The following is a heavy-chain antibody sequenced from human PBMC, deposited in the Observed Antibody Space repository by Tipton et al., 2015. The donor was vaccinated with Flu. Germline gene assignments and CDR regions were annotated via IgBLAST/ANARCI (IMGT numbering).Heavy chain of an antibody. J-gene: IGHJ5*02. Sequence: QLVQSGAEVKKPGASVKVSCKASGYTFTGYYMHWVRQAPGQGLEWMGWINPNSGGTNYAQKFQGRVTMTRNTSISTAYMELSRLRSDDTAVYYCAKGAAAGTWILDWFDPWGQGTLVTVSS. CDR1: GYTFTGYY. D-gene: IGHD6-13*01. V-gene: IGHV1-2*02. CDR3: AKGAAAGTWILDWFDP. CDR2: INPNSGGT.